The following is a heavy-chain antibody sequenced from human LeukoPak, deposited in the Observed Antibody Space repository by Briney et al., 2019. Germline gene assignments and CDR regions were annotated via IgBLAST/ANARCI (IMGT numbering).Heavy chain of an antibody. CDR2: IYHSGST. CDR3: AKGAGGFSYYNWFDP. CDR1: GYSISSGYY. V-gene: IGHV4-38-2*02. J-gene: IGHJ5*02. Sequence: PSETLSLTCTVSGYSISSGYYWGWIRQPPGKGLEWIGSIYHSGSTYYNPSLKSRVTISVDTSKNQFSLKLSSVTAADTAIYYCAKGAGGFSYYNWFDPWGQGTLVTVSS. D-gene: IGHD5-18*01.